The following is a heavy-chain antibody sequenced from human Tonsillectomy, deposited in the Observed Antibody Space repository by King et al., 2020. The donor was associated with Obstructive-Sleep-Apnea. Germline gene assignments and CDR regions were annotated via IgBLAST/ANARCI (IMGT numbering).Heavy chain of an antibody. Sequence: VQLVESGAEVKKPGASVKVSCKASGYIFTGYYIHWVRQVPGQGFEWMAWINPNSGGAKFAQKFQGRITLTRDMSNTTDYMELSRLRSDDTAVYYCARGRASGSHFFDYWGQGTLVTVSS. CDR2: INPNSGGA. CDR3: ARGRASGSHFFDY. V-gene: IGHV1-2*02. D-gene: IGHD3-10*01. J-gene: IGHJ4*02. CDR1: GYIFTGYY.